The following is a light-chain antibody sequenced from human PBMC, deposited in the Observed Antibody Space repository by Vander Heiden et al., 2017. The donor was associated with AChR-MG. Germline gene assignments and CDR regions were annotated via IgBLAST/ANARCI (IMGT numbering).Light chain of an antibody. V-gene: IGKV2D-29*02. J-gene: IGKJ4*01. CDR3: RQSIQLPLT. CDR2: EVS. Sequence: IVMTQTPLSLSVTPGQPAYISCKPSQSLVHSDGKTYLDWYLQKPGQSQQLLIYEVSILFSGVPDRFSGSGSGTDFTLKISRVEAEDVGVYYCRQSIQLPLTFGGGTKVEIK. CDR1: QSLVHSDGKTY.